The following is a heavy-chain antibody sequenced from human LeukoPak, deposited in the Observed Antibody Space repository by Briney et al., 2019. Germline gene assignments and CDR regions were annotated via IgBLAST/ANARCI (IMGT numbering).Heavy chain of an antibody. Sequence: GGSLRLSCATSGFRLTDYTVHWVRQVPGKAMEWLSLITRDGDTTFYADSVKGRFTISRDNSKNTLYLQMNSLRAEDTAVYYCAKDLYYDSSGPYGGGFDYWGQGTLVTVSS. V-gene: IGHV3-23*01. CDR1: GFRLTDYT. CDR3: AKDLYYDSSGPYGGGFDY. J-gene: IGHJ4*02. CDR2: ITRDGDTT. D-gene: IGHD3-22*01.